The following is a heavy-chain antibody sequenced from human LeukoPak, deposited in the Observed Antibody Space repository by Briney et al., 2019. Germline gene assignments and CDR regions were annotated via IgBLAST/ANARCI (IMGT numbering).Heavy chain of an antibody. Sequence: PGGSLRLSCAASGFTFSSYAMSWVRQAPGKGLEWVSAISGSGGSTYYADSVKGRFTISRDNSKNTLYLQMNSLRAEDTAVYYCATPLYDYVWGSYLFPFDYWGQGTLVTVSS. CDR2: ISGSGGST. D-gene: IGHD3-16*01. J-gene: IGHJ4*02. V-gene: IGHV3-23*01. CDR1: GFTFSSYA. CDR3: ATPLYDYVWGSYLFPFDY.